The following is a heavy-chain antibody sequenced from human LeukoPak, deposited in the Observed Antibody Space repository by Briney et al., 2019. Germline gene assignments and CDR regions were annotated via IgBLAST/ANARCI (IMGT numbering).Heavy chain of an antibody. CDR3: ARDARSGWILY. J-gene: IGHJ4*02. Sequence: GGSLRLSCAASGFTFSDYYMSWIRQAPGKGLEWVSYISSSGSTIYYADSVKGRFTISRDNAKNSPYLQMNSLRAEDTAVYYCARDARSGWILYWGQGTLVTASS. CDR2: ISSSGSTI. D-gene: IGHD6-19*01. CDR1: GFTFSDYY. V-gene: IGHV3-11*01.